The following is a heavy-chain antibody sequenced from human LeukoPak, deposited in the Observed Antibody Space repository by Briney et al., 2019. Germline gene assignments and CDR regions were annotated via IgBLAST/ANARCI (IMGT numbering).Heavy chain of an antibody. Sequence: SETLSLTCTVSGGSISSYYWSWIRQPPGKGLEWIGYIYYSGSTNYNPSLKSRVTISVDTSKNQFSLKLSSVTAADTAVYYCAGLSGWGPLGYYGMDVWGQGTTVTVSS. CDR1: GGSISSYY. D-gene: IGHD6-19*01. V-gene: IGHV4-59*08. J-gene: IGHJ6*02. CDR3: AGLSGWGPLGYYGMDV. CDR2: IYYSGST.